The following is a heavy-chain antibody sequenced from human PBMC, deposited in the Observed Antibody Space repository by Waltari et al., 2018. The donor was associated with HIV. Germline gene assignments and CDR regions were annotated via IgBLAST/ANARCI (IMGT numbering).Heavy chain of an antibody. CDR3: ARDLSALGYWYFDL. Sequence: EAQLVESGGGLVEPGGSLRLSCEACGFSFSSYAINWVRQAPGKGLEWVSYISSSSYTTYYADFVKGRFTISRDSAKNSLYLQMSSLRAEDTAVYYCARDLSALGYWYFDLWGRGTLVTVSS. CDR2: ISSSSYTT. J-gene: IGHJ2*01. CDR1: GFSFSSYA. V-gene: IGHV3-48*04. D-gene: IGHD7-27*01.